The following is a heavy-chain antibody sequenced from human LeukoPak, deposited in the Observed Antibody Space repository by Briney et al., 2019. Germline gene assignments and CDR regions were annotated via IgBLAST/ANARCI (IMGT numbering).Heavy chain of an antibody. D-gene: IGHD6-13*01. V-gene: IGHV3-23*01. J-gene: IGHJ4*02. Sequence: GGSLRLSCPASGFTFSSYAMSWVRQAPGKGREGVSAISGRGGSAYYADSVKGRFTISRDNSKNTLYLQMNSRRAEDTAVYYCAKVKYSSSWYRFDYWGQGTLVTVSS. CDR3: AKVKYSSSWYRFDY. CDR2: ISGRGGSA. CDR1: GFTFSSYA.